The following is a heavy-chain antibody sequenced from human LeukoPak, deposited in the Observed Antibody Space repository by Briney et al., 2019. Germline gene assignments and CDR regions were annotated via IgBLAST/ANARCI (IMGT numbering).Heavy chain of an antibody. CDR3: ARDLSGAVPSY. D-gene: IGHD3-10*01. J-gene: IGHJ4*02. CDR1: GFTFSSYS. CDR2: ISSSSTRTI. Sequence: GGSLRLSCAASGFTFSSYSMNWVRQAPGKGLEWISYISSSSTRTIYYADSVKGRFTISGDNAKNSLYLQMNSLRAEDTAVYYCARDLSGAVPSYWGQGTLVTVSS. V-gene: IGHV3-48*04.